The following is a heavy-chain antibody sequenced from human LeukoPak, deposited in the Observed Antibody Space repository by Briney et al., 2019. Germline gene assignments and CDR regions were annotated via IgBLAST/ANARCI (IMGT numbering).Heavy chain of an antibody. CDR3: ASLPTTVQRGTSWYMDV. D-gene: IGHD4-11*01. Sequence: GASVKVSCKASGGTFSSYAISWVRQAPGQGLEWMGRIIPILGIANYAQKFQGRVTITADKSTSTAYMELSSLRSEDTAVYYCASLPTTVQRGTSWYMDVWGKGTTVTVSS. CDR1: GGTFSSYA. J-gene: IGHJ6*03. CDR2: IIPILGIA. V-gene: IGHV1-69*04.